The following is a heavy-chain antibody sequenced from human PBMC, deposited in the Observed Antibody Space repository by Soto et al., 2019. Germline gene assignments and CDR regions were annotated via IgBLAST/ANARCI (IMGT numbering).Heavy chain of an antibody. CDR2: IYYSGNT. D-gene: IGHD3-16*01. CDR3: AREGGESSDGLYYFDS. CDR1: GGSTSSDNY. V-gene: IGHV4-30-4*01. Sequence: QLQLQESGPGLVKPSQTLSLTCTVSGGSTSSDNYWSWIRQPPGKGLEWIGHIYYSGNTDYNPSLKSRLAISIDTSKNQFSLKLSSVTAADTAVYFCAREGGESSDGLYYFDSWGQGSLVTVSS. J-gene: IGHJ4*02.